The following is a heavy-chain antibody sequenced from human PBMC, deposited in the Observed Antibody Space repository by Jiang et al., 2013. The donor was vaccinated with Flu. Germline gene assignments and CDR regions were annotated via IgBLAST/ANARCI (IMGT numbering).Heavy chain of an antibody. D-gene: IGHD3-22*01. V-gene: IGHV3-21*01. CDR1: GFTFSSYS. Sequence: LVESRGGLVKPGGSLRLSCAASGFTFSSYSMNWVRQTPGKGLEWVSSITTSSSYKYYADSVKGRFTISRDNAKNSLYLQMNSLRAEDTAVYYCARGDYYYDSSGPYWGQGTLVTVSS. J-gene: IGHJ4*02. CDR3: ARGDYYYDSSGPY. CDR2: ITTSSSYK.